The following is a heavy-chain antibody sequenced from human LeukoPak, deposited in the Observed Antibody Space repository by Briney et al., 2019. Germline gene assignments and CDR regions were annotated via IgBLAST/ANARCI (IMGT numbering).Heavy chain of an antibody. D-gene: IGHD3-10*01. V-gene: IGHV4-59*01. CDR2: IYYSGST. J-gene: IGHJ4*02. Sequence: PSETLSLTCTVSGGSISSYYWSWIRQPPGKGLEWIGYIYYSGSTNYNPSLKSRVTISVDTSKNQFSLKLSSVTAADTAVYYCARSPYTMVRGVRGAFDYWGQGTLVTVSS. CDR1: GGSISSYY. CDR3: ARSPYTMVRGVRGAFDY.